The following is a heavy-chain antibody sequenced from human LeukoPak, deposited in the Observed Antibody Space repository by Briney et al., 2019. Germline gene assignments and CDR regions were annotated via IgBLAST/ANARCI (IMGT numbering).Heavy chain of an antibody. D-gene: IGHD3-10*01. Sequence: PSQTLSLTCTVSGDSISRGGYYWSWIRQHPGKGLEWIGYIFYSGSTYYNPSLESRVNISVDTSKNQFSLKLSSVTAADTAVYYCARDLRGIRGVGSNWFDPWGQGTLVTVSS. V-gene: IGHV4-31*03. CDR1: GDSISRGGYY. CDR2: IFYSGST. J-gene: IGHJ5*02. CDR3: ARDLRGIRGVGSNWFDP.